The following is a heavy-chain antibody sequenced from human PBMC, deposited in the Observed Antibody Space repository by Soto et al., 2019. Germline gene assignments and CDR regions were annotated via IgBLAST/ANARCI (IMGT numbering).Heavy chain of an antibody. CDR1: GGTFSSYT. CDR2: IIPILGIA. D-gene: IGHD3-3*01. Sequence: GASVKVSCKASGGTFSSYTISWVRQAPGQGLEWMGRIIPILGIANYAQKFQGRVTITADKSTSTAYMELSSLRSEDTAVYYCARDSSKLEWLHNKKLYYYYMDVWGKGTTVTVSS. V-gene: IGHV1-69*04. CDR3: ARDSSKLEWLHNKKLYYYYMDV. J-gene: IGHJ6*03.